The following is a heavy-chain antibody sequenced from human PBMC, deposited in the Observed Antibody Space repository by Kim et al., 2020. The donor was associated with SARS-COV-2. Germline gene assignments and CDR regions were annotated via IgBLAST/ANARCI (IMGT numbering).Heavy chain of an antibody. D-gene: IGHD6-13*01. V-gene: IGHV3-30*18. CDR2: ISYDGSNK. CDR3: AKVGYTSSWYGYFDY. J-gene: IGHJ4*02. CDR1: GFTFSSYG. Sequence: GGSLRLSCAASGFTFSSYGMHWVRQAPGKGLEWVAVISYDGSNKYYADSVKGRFTISRDNSKNTLYLQMNSLRAEDTAVYYCAKVGYTSSWYGYFDYWGQGTLVTVSS.